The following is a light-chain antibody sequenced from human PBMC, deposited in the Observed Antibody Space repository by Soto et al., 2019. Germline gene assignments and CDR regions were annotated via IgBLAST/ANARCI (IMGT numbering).Light chain of an antibody. Sequence: AIQMTQSPSSLSASVGDRVTITCRASQGIRNDLGWYQQKPGKAPKLLIYAASSLQSGVPSRFSGSASGTDFTLTISSRQPEDFATYYCLQDYNYPWTFGQGTKVEIK. CDR1: QGIRND. CDR2: AAS. V-gene: IGKV1-6*01. CDR3: LQDYNYPWT. J-gene: IGKJ1*01.